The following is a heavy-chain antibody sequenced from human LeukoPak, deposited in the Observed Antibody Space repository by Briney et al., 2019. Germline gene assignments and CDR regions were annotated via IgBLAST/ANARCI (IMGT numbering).Heavy chain of an antibody. CDR1: GGTFSSYA. CDR3: GAAAGTSTYYYYYYMDV. CDR2: IIPIFGTA. J-gene: IGHJ6*03. Sequence: SVKVSCKASGGTFSSYAFSWMRQPPGQGLEWMGGIIPIFGTANYEQKFQGRVTITTDEFTSTAYKELSSLRSEDTAVYYCGAAAGTSTYYYYYYMDVWGKGTTVTVSS. D-gene: IGHD6-13*01. V-gene: IGHV1-69*05.